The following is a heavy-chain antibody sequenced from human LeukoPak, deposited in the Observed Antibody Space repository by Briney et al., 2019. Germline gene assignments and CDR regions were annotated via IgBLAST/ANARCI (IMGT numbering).Heavy chain of an antibody. J-gene: IGHJ6*02. D-gene: IGHD2-2*03. Sequence: PSETLSLTCTVSGVSISSYYWSWIRQPPGKGLDWIGYIYYSGSTNYNPSLKSRVTISVDTSKNQFSLKLSSVTAADTAVYYCARAVGYCSSTSCQGYYYYGMDVWGQGTTVTVSS. CDR1: GVSISSYY. CDR2: IYYSGST. CDR3: ARAVGYCSSTSCQGYYYYGMDV. V-gene: IGHV4-59*01.